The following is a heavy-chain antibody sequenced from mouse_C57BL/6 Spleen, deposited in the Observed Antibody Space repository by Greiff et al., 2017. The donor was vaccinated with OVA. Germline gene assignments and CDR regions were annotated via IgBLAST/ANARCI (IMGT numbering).Heavy chain of an antibody. D-gene: IGHD4-1*02. V-gene: IGHV1-59*01. J-gene: IGHJ4*01. Sequence: VQLQQPGAELVRPGTSVKLSCKASGYTFTSYWMHWVKQRPGQGLEWIGVIDPSDSYTNYNQKFKGKATLTVDTSSSTAYMQLSSLTSEDSAVYYCARGAQLGDAMDYWGQGTSVTVSS. CDR3: ARGAQLGDAMDY. CDR1: GYTFTSYW. CDR2: IDPSDSYT.